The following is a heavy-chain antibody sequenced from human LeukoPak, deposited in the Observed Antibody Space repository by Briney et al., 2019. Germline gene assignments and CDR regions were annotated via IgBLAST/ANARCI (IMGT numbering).Heavy chain of an antibody. CDR2: IIPIFGTA. CDR1: GGTFSSYA. Sequence: SVKVSCKASGGTFSSYAISWVRQAPGQGLELMGGIIPIFGTANYAQKFQGRVTITTDESTSTAYMELSSLRSEDTAVYYCAREGSITGTLGDYWGQGTLVTVSS. CDR3: AREGSITGTLGDY. D-gene: IGHD1-20*01. V-gene: IGHV1-69*05. J-gene: IGHJ4*02.